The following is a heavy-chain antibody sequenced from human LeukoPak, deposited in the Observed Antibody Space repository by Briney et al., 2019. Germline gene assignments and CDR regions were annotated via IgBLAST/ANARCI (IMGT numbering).Heavy chain of an antibody. V-gene: IGHV3-23*01. Sequence: GGSLRLSCAASGFTFTSYAMSWVRLAPGKGLEWVSTITGSGVNTYYADSVKGRFTISRDISKNTLYLQMSSLRADDTAVYYXAKDPFAAALYYFDYWGQGALVTVSS. CDR3: AKDPFAAALYYFDY. CDR1: GFTFTSYA. CDR2: ITGSGVNT. D-gene: IGHD2-2*01. J-gene: IGHJ4*02.